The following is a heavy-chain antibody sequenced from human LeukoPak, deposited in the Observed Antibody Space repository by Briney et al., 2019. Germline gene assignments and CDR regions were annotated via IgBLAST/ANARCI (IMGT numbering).Heavy chain of an antibody. V-gene: IGHV3-7*03. CDR2: INQDGSEN. CDR1: GFSFSSSW. Sequence: GGSLRLSCAASGFSFSSSWVSWVRQAPGKGLEWVANINQDGSENDYVDSVKGRFTISRDNAKNSLYLQMNSLRAEDTAVYYCAKVSAMVKGGFDYWGQGTLVTVSS. CDR3: AKVSAMVKGGFDY. J-gene: IGHJ4*02. D-gene: IGHD5-18*01.